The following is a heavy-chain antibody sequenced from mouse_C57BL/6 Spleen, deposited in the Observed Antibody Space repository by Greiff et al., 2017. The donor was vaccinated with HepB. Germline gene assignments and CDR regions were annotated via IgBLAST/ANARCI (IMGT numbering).Heavy chain of an antibody. CDR2: ISDGGSYT. CDR3: AREATVVANWYFDV. CDR1: GFTFSSYA. J-gene: IGHJ1*03. Sequence: DVHLVESGGGLVKPGGSLKLSCAASGFTFSSYAMSWVRQTPEKRLEWVATISDGGSYTYYPDNVKGRFTISRDNAKNNLYLQMSHLKSEDTAMYYCAREATVVANWYFDVWGTGTTVTVSS. D-gene: IGHD1-1*01. V-gene: IGHV5-4*01.